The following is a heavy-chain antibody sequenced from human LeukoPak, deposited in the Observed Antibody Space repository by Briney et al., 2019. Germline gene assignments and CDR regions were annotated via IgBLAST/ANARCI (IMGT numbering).Heavy chain of an antibody. CDR3: ARADYDFWSGYSFNWFDP. CDR1: GGSIRNYY. D-gene: IGHD3-3*01. J-gene: IGHJ5*02. Sequence: SETLSLTCSVSGGSIRNYYWSWIRQPAGKGLEWIGRIYTSGSTNYNPSLKSRVTISVDTSKNQFSLKLSSVTAADTAVYYCARADYDFWSGYSFNWFDPWGQGTLVTVSS. V-gene: IGHV4-4*07. CDR2: IYTSGST.